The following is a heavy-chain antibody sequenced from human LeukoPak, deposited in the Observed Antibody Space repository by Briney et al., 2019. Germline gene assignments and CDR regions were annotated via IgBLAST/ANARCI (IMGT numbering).Heavy chain of an antibody. Sequence: GGSLRLSCSASGFSLSDYGMSWVRQAPGKGLEWVSYITMNSVRFYADSVKGRFTISRDNDKNSLYLQMNSLRAEDTAVYYCARARRGGSYYDSSGYYRAEYFQHWGQGTLVTVSS. CDR2: ITMNSVR. D-gene: IGHD3-22*01. J-gene: IGHJ1*01. CDR1: GFSLSDYG. V-gene: IGHV3-69-1*01. CDR3: ARARRGGSYYDSSGYYRAEYFQH.